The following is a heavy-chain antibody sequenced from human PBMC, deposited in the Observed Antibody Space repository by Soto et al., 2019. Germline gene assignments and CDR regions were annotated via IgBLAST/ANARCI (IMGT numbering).Heavy chain of an antibody. CDR1: GLTFSNYA. CDR3: ATRAYFDNSGYYYFYYFDY. J-gene: IGHJ4*02. CDR2: ISGSGGTA. Sequence: GGSLRLSCAASGLTFSNYAMSWVRQAPGKGLEWVSGISGSGGTADYADSVKGRFTISRDNSKNTLYLQMNSLRAEDTALYYCATRAYFDNSGYYYFYYFDYWGQGTLVTVSS. V-gene: IGHV3-23*01. D-gene: IGHD3-22*01.